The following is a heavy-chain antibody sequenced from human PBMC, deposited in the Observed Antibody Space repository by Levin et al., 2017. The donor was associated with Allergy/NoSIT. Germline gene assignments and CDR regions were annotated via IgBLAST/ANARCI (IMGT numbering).Heavy chain of an antibody. Sequence: NASETLSLTCTVSGGSISSYYWSWIRQPPGKGLEWIGYIYYSGSTNYNPSLKSRVTISVDTSKNQFSLKLSSVTAADTAVYYCARGGMVATDFVYWGQGTLVTVSS. CDR1: GGSISSYY. J-gene: IGHJ4*02. CDR3: ARGGMVATDFVY. V-gene: IGHV4-59*01. D-gene: IGHD5-12*01. CDR2: IYYSGST.